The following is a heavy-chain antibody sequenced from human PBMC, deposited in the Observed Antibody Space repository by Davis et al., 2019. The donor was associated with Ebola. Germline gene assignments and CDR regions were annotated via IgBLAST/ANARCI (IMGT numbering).Heavy chain of an antibody. CDR2: INHSGST. V-gene: IGHV4-34*01. J-gene: IGHJ4*02. CDR3: ARHTRYCSSTSCYWTFDY. D-gene: IGHD2-2*01. Sequence: SETLSLTCAVYGGSFSGYYWSWIRQPPGEGLEWIGEINHSGSTNYNPSLKSRVTISLDTSRNQFSLKVNSVTAADTAVYYCARHTRYCSSTSCYWTFDYWGQGTLVTVSS. CDR1: GGSFSGYY.